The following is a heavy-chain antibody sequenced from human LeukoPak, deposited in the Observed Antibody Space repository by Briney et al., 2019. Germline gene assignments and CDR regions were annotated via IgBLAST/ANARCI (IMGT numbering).Heavy chain of an antibody. CDR1: GFTFSSYA. D-gene: IGHD2-15*01. CDR3: AKGTSAGGYSVYDY. V-gene: IGHV3-23*01. CDR2: ISDSGGST. J-gene: IGHJ4*02. Sequence: PGGSLRLSCAVSGFTFSSYAMNWVRQAPGKGLEWVSVISDSGGSTYYAGSVKGRFTISRDNSKNTLYLQMNSLRVEDTAVYYCAKGTSAGGYSVYDYWGQGILVTVSS.